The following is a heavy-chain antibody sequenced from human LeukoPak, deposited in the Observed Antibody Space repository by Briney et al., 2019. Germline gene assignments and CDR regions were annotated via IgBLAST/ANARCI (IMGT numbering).Heavy chain of an antibody. Sequence: SETLSLTCAVYGGSFSGYYWSWIRQPPGKGLEWIGEINHSGSTNYNPSLKSRVTISVDTSKNQFSLKLSSVTAADTAMYYCARGLGQLVNYWGQGTLVTISS. V-gene: IGHV4-34*01. CDR1: GGSFSGYY. CDR3: ARGLGQLVNY. J-gene: IGHJ4*02. D-gene: IGHD6-6*01. CDR2: INHSGST.